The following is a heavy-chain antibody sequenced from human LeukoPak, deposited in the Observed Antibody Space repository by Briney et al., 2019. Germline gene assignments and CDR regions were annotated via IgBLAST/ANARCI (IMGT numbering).Heavy chain of an antibody. J-gene: IGHJ4*02. V-gene: IGHV3-11*04. D-gene: IGHD4-17*01. CDR1: GFTFSDYY. CDR2: ISSSGSTI. Sequence: GGSLRLSCAASGFTFSDYYMSWIRQAPGKGLEWVSYISSSGSTIYYADSVKGRFTISRDNAKNSLYLQMNSLRAEDTAVYYCASLSGRDYGDYVAPGYWGKGTLVTVSS. CDR3: ASLSGRDYGDYVAPGY.